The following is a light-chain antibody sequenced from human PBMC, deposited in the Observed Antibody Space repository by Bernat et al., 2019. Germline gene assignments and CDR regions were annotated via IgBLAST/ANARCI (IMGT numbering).Light chain of an antibody. CDR1: QSVSNNH. CDR2: GAS. V-gene: IGKV3-20*01. J-gene: IGKJ1*01. Sequence: EIVLTQSPGTLSLSPGERAILSCRASQSVSNNHLAWYQQKPGQAPRRLIYGASTRATGIPDRFSGSGSGTDFSLIISRLESEDFAVYYCQQYGSSPRTFGQGTKVEVK. CDR3: QQYGSSPRT.